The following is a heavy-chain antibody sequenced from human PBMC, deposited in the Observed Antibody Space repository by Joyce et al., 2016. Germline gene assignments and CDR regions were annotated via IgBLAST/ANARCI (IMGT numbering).Heavy chain of an antibody. Sequence: GGSLRLSCAVSGFTFSRCWMSWVRQAPGKGLEWVASIKQDGSEKYYVDSVKGRFTISRDNPKNSVYLQMNSLRVEDTTVYYCARVEYFDFDYWGQGALVTVSS. D-gene: IGHD3-9*01. CDR2: IKQDGSEK. J-gene: IGHJ4*02. V-gene: IGHV3-7*01. CDR3: ARVEYFDFDY. CDR1: GFTFSRCW.